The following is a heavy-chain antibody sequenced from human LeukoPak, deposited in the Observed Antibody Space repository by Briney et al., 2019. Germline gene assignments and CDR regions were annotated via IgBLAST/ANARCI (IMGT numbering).Heavy chain of an antibody. Sequence: PGGSLRLSCAASGFTFSNYAMSWVRQAPGRGLEWVSVISGCCGSTYYADSVEGRFTISRDNSKNTLYLQLNSLRDEDTAVYYCAKGVVHDTSDYYYVVHDAFEMWGQGTMVTVSS. CDR2: ISGCCGST. J-gene: IGHJ3*02. CDR3: AKGVVHDTSDYYYVVHDAFEM. CDR1: GFTFSNYA. D-gene: IGHD3-22*01. V-gene: IGHV3-23*01.